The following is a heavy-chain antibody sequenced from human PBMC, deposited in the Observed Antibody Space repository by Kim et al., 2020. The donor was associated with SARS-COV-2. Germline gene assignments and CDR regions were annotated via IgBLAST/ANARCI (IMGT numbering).Heavy chain of an antibody. CDR3: ARGKESGNYMYYFDY. D-gene: IGHD1-26*01. CDR1: GYMFTSYF. V-gene: IGHV1-46*01. J-gene: IGHJ4*02. Sequence: ASVKVSCKASGYMFTSYFMHWVRQAPGQGLEWMGIINPSGGGTSYAQKFPGRVTMTRDTSTSTVYMELSSLRSEDTAVYYCARGKESGNYMYYFDYWGQGTLVTVSS. CDR2: INPSGGGT.